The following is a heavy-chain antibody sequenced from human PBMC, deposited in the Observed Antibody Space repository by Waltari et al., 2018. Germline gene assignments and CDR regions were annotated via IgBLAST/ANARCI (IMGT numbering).Heavy chain of an antibody. D-gene: IGHD2-15*01. J-gene: IGHJ4*02. CDR1: GGSISSSNW. Sequence: QVQLQESGPGLVKPSGTLSLTCAVSGGSISSSNWWSWVRQPPGKGLEWIGEIYHSGSTNYTPSLKSRVTIAVDKSKNQFSLKLSSVTAADTAVYYCARGALYCSGGSCSKPIDYWGQGTLVTVSS. CDR2: IYHSGST. V-gene: IGHV4-4*02. CDR3: ARGALYCSGGSCSKPIDY.